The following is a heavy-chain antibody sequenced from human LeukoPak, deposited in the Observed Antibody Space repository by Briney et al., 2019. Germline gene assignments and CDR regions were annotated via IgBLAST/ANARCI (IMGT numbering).Heavy chain of an antibody. CDR2: ISTSGNSI. CDR1: GFTFTNYE. D-gene: IGHD6-13*01. J-gene: IGHJ1*01. Sequence: PGGSLRLSCAASGFTFTNYEMNWVRQAPGKGLEWVSYISTSGNSIYYADSVKGRFTISRDSAKNSLCLQMNSLRAEDTAVYYCARLAAPGTGQYFQHWGQGTLVTVSS. CDR3: ARLAAPGTGQYFQH. V-gene: IGHV3-48*03.